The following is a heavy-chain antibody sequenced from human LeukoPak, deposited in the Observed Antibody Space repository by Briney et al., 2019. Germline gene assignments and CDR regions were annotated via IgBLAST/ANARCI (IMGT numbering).Heavy chain of an antibody. V-gene: IGHV5-51*01. J-gene: IGHJ3*02. CDR2: IYPGDSDT. D-gene: IGHD3-22*01. CDR1: GYSFTSYW. Sequence: GESLNISCKGPGYSFTSYWIGWVRQTPGKGLEWMGIIYPGDSDTRYSPALQCQVTISADKYISTAYLQWSSLKASDTAMYYCARGCGYYYDSSGCNDAFDIWGQGTMVTVSS. CDR3: ARGCGYYYDSSGCNDAFDI.